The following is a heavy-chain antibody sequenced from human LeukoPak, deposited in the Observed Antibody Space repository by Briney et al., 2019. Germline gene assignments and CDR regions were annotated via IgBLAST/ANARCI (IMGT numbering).Heavy chain of an antibody. CDR2: IYYSGST. CDR1: GGSISSSSYY. Sequence: SETLSLTCTVSGGSISSSSYYWGWIRQPPEKGLEWIGSIYYSGSTYYNPSLKSRVTISVDTSKNQFSLHLNSVTPEDTAVYYCARIVGGSVDYWGQGTLVTVSS. V-gene: IGHV4-39*01. D-gene: IGHD1-26*01. CDR3: ARIVGGSVDY. J-gene: IGHJ4*02.